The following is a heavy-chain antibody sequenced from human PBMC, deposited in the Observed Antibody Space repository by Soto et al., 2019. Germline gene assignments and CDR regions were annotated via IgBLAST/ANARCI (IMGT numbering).Heavy chain of an antibody. CDR2: IAVGSGYT. Sequence: SVKVSCKASGFTFTSSAFQWVRQARGQRLEWIGWIAVGSGYTNYAQRFQDRVTLTRDMSTATTYMELSRLTSEDTAIYYCAADATAWQQMVPSDHWGQGTLVTVSS. D-gene: IGHD2-8*01. CDR3: AADATAWQQMVPSDH. V-gene: IGHV1-58*01. J-gene: IGHJ4*02. CDR1: GFTFTSSA.